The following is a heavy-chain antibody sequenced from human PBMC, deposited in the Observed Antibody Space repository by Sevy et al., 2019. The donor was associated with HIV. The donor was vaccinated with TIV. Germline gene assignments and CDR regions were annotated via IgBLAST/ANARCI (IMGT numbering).Heavy chain of an antibody. V-gene: IGHV3-15*01. D-gene: IGHD3-10*01. CDR2: IKSKIDCGTT. J-gene: IGHJ5*02. CDR3: TTSPLVQGVP. CDR1: EFTFNNAW. Sequence: GGSLRLSCAASEFTFNNAWMSWVRQAPGKGLEWVGHIKSKIDCGTTDYAAPVQGRFTISRDDSENTLYLQMNSLKTEDTAVYFCTTSPLVQGVPWGQGTQVTVSS.